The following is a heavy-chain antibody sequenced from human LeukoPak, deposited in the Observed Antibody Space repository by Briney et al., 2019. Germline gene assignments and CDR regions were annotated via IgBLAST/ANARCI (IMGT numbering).Heavy chain of an antibody. CDR2: INSDGSST. CDR3: ARSDYFDY. CDR1: GFTFIPYW. V-gene: IGHV3-74*01. Sequence: GGSLRLSCAASGFTFIPYWMHWVRQTPGRGLVWVSRINSDGSSTSYADSVKGRSTISRDNAKSTLFLQMNSLRVEDTAVYYCARSDYFDYWGQGTLVTVSS. J-gene: IGHJ4*02.